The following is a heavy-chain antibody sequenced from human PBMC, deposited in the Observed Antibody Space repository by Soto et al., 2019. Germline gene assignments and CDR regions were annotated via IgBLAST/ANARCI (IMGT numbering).Heavy chain of an antibody. CDR2: IHYSGTT. D-gene: IGHD2-15*01. Sequence: SETLSLTCSVSGGSVSSGTYYWSWIRQPPGKRLEWIGHIHYSGTTIYNPSLKSRVTISVDRSQEQFSLKLSSVTAADTAIYYCARDSPATMDLFDPWGQGTLVTVSS. J-gene: IGHJ5*02. CDR3: ARDSPATMDLFDP. V-gene: IGHV4-61*01. CDR1: GGSVSSGTYY.